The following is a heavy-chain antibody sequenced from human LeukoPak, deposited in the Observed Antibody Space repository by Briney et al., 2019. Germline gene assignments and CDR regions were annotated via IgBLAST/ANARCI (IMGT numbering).Heavy chain of an antibody. CDR2: ISKDGSKK. D-gene: IGHD1-26*01. V-gene: IGHV3-30*04. Sequence: GGSLRLSCAASGFTFINYGMHWVRQAPGEGLEWVAAISKDGSKKSYADSVEGRLTVSRDNSKNMLYLQMSSLRPEDTAVYYCARDLDENDWEGFFDNWGQGTLVTVSS. CDR3: ARDLDENDWEGFFDN. J-gene: IGHJ4*02. CDR1: GFTFINYG.